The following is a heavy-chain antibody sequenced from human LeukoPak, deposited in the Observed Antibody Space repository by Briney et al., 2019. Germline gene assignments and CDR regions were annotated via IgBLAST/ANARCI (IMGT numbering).Heavy chain of an antibody. CDR2: INPSGGST. CDR1: GYTFTSYY. J-gene: IGHJ5*02. D-gene: IGHD6-13*01. CDR3: ASSRTRIAAAGTGWFDP. V-gene: IGHV1-46*01. Sequence: ASVKVSCKASGYTFTSYYMHWVRQAPGQGLEWMGIINPSGGSTSYAQKFQGRVTMTRDTSTSTVYMELSSLRSEDTAVYYCASSRTRIAAAGTGWFDPWGQGTLVTVSS.